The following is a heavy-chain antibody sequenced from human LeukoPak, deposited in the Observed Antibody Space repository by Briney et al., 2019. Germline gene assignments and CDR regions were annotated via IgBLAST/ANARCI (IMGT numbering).Heavy chain of an antibody. V-gene: IGHV4-59*08. Sequence: SETLSLTCTVSGGSISSYYWSWIRQPPGKGLEWIGYIYYSGSTKYNPSLKSRVTTSVDKTTNQFSLRLTTLSAAETAAYFYASTSYYCYFDFWGRGTLVTVSS. CDR2: IYYSGST. CDR1: GGSISSYY. D-gene: IGHD1-26*01. CDR3: ASTSYYCYFDF. J-gene: IGHJ2*01.